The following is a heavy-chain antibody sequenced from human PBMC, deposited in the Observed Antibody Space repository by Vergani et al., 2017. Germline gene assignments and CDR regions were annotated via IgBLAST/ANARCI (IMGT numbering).Heavy chain of an antibody. CDR1: GGSFSGYY. D-gene: IGHD3-22*01. CDR3: ARARNYDSSDYYYKLDDAFDI. Sequence: QVQLQQWGAGLLKPSETLSLTCAVYGGSFSGYYWSWIRQPPGKGLEWIGEINHSGSTNYNPSLKSRVTISVDKSKNQFSLRLSSVTAADTAVYYCARARNYDSSDYYYKLDDAFDIWGQGTMVTVSS. J-gene: IGHJ3*02. CDR2: INHSGST. V-gene: IGHV4-34*01.